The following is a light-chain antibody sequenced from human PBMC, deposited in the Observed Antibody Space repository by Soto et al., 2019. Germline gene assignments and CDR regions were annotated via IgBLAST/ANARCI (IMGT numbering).Light chain of an antibody. CDR3: QQHNSSPRT. J-gene: IGKJ1*01. CDR2: AAS. Sequence: DIQMTQSPSSLSASVGDRVTITCRASQDIRNDLGWYQQKPGKAPQRLMYAASTLGGGVPSRFSGSGSETEITITISGLQPEVFATYYCQQHNSSPRTFGQGTRVEIK. CDR1: QDIRND. V-gene: IGKV1-17*01.